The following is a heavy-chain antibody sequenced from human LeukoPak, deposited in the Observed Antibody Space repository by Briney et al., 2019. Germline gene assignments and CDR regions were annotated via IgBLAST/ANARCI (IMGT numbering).Heavy chain of an antibody. CDR2: IYHSGST. D-gene: IGHD3-3*01. V-gene: IGHV4-30-2*01. CDR1: GGSISSGGYY. J-gene: IGHJ4*02. CDR3: AREVPHNYDFWSGSNDY. Sequence: SETLSLTCTVSGGSISSGGYYWSWIRQPPGKGLEWIGYIYHSGSTYYNPSLKSRVTISVDRSKNQFSLKLSSVTAADTAVYYCAREVPHNYDFWSGSNDYWGQGTLVTVSS.